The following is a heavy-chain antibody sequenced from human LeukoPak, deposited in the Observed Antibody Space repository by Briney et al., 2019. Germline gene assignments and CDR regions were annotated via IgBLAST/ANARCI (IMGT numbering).Heavy chain of an antibody. CDR3: ARVIADPYYFDY. Sequence: PGGSLRLSCAASGFTFSSYSMNWVRQAPGKGLEWVSSISSSSSNIYYADSVKGRFTISRDNAKNSLYLQMNSWRTEDAAAYYSARVIADPYYFDYWGRGTLVTVSS. CDR2: ISSSSSNI. V-gene: IGHV3-21*01. CDR1: GFTFSSYS. J-gene: IGHJ4*02. D-gene: IGHD6-13*01.